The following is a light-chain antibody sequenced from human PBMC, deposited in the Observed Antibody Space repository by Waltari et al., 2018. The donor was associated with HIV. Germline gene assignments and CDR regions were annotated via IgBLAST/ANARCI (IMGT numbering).Light chain of an antibody. CDR1: SSNIGSNY. Sequence: QSVLTQPPSASGTPGQRVTISCSGSSSNIGSNYVYWYQQLPGTAPKLLIYRNNQRPSGVPHLFSGSNSGTSASLAISVLRSEEEADYYCAAWEDSLSGRWVFGGGTKLTVL. J-gene: IGLJ3*02. CDR3: AAWEDSLSGRWV. CDR2: RNN. V-gene: IGLV1-47*01.